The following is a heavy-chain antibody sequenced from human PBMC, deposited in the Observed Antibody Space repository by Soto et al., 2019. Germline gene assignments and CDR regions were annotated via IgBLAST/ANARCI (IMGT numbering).Heavy chain of an antibody. D-gene: IGHD1-1*01. CDR3: ARVERGTATTVVDAFDI. CDR2: MSHSGGT. J-gene: IGHJ3*02. Sequence: QVQLQQWGAGLLKPSETLSLTCAVYGGFVSSGSYYWSWIRQPPGKGLEWIGEMSHSGGTHFNPSLKVRATISVDTSKNQFSLKMSSVTAADTALYYCARVERGTATTVVDAFDIWGPGTMVTVSS. V-gene: IGHV4-34*01. CDR1: GGFVSSGSYY.